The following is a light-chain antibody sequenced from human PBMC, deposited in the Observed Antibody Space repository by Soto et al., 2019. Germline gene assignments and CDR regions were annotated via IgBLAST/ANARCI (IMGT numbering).Light chain of an antibody. Sequence: QSALTQPASVSGSPGQSITISCTGTSSDVGGYSYVSWYQQHPGKAPKFMIYDVSNRPSGVSNRFSGSKSDNTASLTISGLQAEDEADYYCSSYTTSNTRQIVFGTVTKVTVL. CDR2: DVS. CDR1: SSDVGGYSY. V-gene: IGLV2-14*01. CDR3: SSYTTSNTRQIV. J-gene: IGLJ1*01.